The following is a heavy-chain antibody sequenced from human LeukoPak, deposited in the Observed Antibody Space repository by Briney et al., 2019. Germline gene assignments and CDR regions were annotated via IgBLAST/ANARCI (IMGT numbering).Heavy chain of an antibody. CDR1: GGSISSYY. V-gene: IGHV4-59*01. CDR2: IYYSGST. Sequence: SETLFLTCTVSGGSISSYYWSWIRQPPGKGLEWIGYIYYSGSTNYNPSLKSRVTISVDTSKNQFSLKLSSVTAADTAVYYCASSWLAAAFFDYWGQGTLVTVSS. J-gene: IGHJ4*02. CDR3: ASSWLAAAFFDY. D-gene: IGHD6-13*01.